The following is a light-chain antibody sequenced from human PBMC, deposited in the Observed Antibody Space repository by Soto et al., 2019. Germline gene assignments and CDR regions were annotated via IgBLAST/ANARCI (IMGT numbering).Light chain of an antibody. CDR1: SSDVGGYNY. CDR2: EVT. J-gene: IGLJ3*02. CDR3: TSYTSSSTGV. V-gene: IGLV2-14*03. Sequence: QPASVSGSPGQSITISCTGTSSDVGGYNYVSWYQQHPGKVPKLLIYEVTNRPSGVSNRFSGSKSGNTASLTISGLQAEDEADYYCTSYTSSSTGVFGGGTQLTVL.